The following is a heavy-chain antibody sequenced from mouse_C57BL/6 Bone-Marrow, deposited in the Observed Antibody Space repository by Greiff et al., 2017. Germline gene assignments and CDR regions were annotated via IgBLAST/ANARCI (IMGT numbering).Heavy chain of an antibody. D-gene: IGHD2-2*01. J-gene: IGHJ3*01. Sequence: QVQLQQSGPELVKPGASVKISCKASGYAFSSSWMNWVKQRPGRGLEWIGRIYPGDGDSNYNGKFKGKATLTSDKSSSTAYMQLSSLTSKNSAVYFCARGGYDAWFSYWVQGTLVTVSA. CDR3: ARGGYDAWFSY. CDR1: GYAFSSSW. CDR2: IYPGDGDS. V-gene: IGHV1-82*01.